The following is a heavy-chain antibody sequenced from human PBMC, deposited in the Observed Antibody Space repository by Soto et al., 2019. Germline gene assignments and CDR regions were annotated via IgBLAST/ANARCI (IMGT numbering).Heavy chain of an antibody. CDR1: GFTFDRYS. CDR3: ARTVYYDFWSGYGMDV. Sequence: EVQLVESGGGLVKPGGSLRLSCAASGFTFDRYSMNWVRQAPGKGLEWLSFISFSSSYIFDADSVKGRFTISRDNAKNTLYLQMNNPSAEDTAVYYCARTVYYDFWSGYGMDVWGQGTTVTVSS. D-gene: IGHD3-3*01. CDR2: ISFSSSYI. V-gene: IGHV3-21*01. J-gene: IGHJ6*02.